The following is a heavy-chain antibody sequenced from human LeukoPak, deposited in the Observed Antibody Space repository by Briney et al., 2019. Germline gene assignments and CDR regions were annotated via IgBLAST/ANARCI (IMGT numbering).Heavy chain of an antibody. CDR1: GYTFTSYD. Sequence: GASVKVSCKASGYTFTSYDINWVRQAPGQGLEWMGWISAYNGNTNYAQQLQGRVTMTTDTSTSTAYMELRSLRSDDTAVYYCARAAYYDSSGYSDDYWGQGTLVTVSS. CDR3: ARAAYYDSSGYSDDY. D-gene: IGHD3-22*01. CDR2: ISAYNGNT. J-gene: IGHJ4*02. V-gene: IGHV1-18*01.